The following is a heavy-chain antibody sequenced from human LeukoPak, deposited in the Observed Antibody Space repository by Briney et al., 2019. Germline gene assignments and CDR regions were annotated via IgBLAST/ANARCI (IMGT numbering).Heavy chain of an antibody. CDR1: GFTFSSYW. J-gene: IGHJ4*02. D-gene: IGHD3-3*01. V-gene: IGHV3-7*01. CDR3: ARRRFLEWLSSPFNY. Sequence: GGSLRLSCAASGFTFSSYWMSWVRQAPGKGLEWVANIKQDGSVTYYVDSVKGRFTISRDNAKNSPYLQMNSLRAEDTAVYYCARRRFLEWLSSPFNYWGQGTLVTVSS. CDR2: IKQDGSVT.